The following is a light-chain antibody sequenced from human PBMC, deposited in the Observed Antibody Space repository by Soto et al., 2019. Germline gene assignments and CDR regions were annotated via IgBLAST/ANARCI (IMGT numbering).Light chain of an antibody. CDR2: GAS. V-gene: IGKV3-15*01. CDR1: QSVSSN. J-gene: IGKJ4*01. Sequence: EIVMTQSPATLSVSPGERATLSCRASQSVSSNLAWYQQNTGQAPRLLIYGASTRATVIPARFSGSGSGTEFSLTISRLQSEDFAVYYCQQYNNWPPLTFGGGTKVAIK. CDR3: QQYNNWPPLT.